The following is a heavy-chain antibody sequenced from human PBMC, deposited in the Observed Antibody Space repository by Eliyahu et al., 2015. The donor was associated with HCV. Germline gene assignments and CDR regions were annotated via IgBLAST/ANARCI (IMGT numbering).Heavy chain of an antibody. CDR3: AHCTYYYDSSGYHNWFDP. Sequence: QITLKESGPTLVKPTQTLTLTCTFSGFSLSTSGVGVGWIRQPPGKALEWLALIYWDDDKRYSPSLKSRLTITKDTSKNQVVLTMTNMDPVDTATYYCAHCTYYYDSSGYHNWFDPWGQGTLVTVSS. CDR2: IYWDDDK. CDR1: GFSLSTSGVG. V-gene: IGHV2-5*02. D-gene: IGHD3-22*01. J-gene: IGHJ5*02.